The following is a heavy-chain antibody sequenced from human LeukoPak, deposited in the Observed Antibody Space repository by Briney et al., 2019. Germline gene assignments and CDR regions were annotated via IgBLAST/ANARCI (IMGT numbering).Heavy chain of an antibody. J-gene: IGHJ4*02. D-gene: IGHD3-22*01. Sequence: PGGSLRLSCAASGFTFSRYGMHWVRQGPGKGLEWVAVIWYDGSKKYYADSVKGRFTISRDNSKNTLYLQMNSLRAEDTAVYYCARDLRLGYYDSSFPDYWGQGTLVTASS. CDR1: GFTFSRYG. CDR3: ARDLRLGYYDSSFPDY. V-gene: IGHV3-33*01. CDR2: IWYDGSKK.